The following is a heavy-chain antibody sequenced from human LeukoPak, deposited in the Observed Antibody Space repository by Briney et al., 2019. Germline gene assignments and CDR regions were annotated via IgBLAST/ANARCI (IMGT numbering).Heavy chain of an antibody. Sequence: SVKVSCKASGGTFSSYAISWVRQAPGQGLEWMGGIIPIFGTANYAQKFQGGVTITADESTSTAYMELSSLRSEDTAVYYCARGSLYCSSTSCYFDYWGQGTLVTVSS. CDR2: IIPIFGTA. V-gene: IGHV1-69*01. J-gene: IGHJ4*02. CDR3: ARGSLYCSSTSCYFDY. D-gene: IGHD2-2*01. CDR1: GGTFSSYA.